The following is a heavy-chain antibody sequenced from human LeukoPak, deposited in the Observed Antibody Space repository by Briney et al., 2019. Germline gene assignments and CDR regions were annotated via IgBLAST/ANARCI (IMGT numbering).Heavy chain of an antibody. Sequence: GGSLRLSCAASGFTFSSYAMSWVRQAPEKGLEWVSAISGSGGSTYYADSVKDRFTISRDNSKNTLYLQMNSLRAEDTAVYYCAKGSTSNGYYGMDVWGQGTTVTVSS. CDR3: AKGSTSNGYYGMDV. CDR2: ISGSGGST. V-gene: IGHV3-23*01. CDR1: GFTFSSYA. D-gene: IGHD2-2*01. J-gene: IGHJ6*02.